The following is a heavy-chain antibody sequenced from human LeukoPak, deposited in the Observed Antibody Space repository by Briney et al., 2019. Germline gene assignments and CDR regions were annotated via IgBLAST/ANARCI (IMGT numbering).Heavy chain of an antibody. CDR3: AKSTPTIFGVVIPINWFDP. Sequence: PGGSLRLSCAASGFTFSSYAMSWVRQAPGKGLEWVSAISGSGGGTYYADSVKGRFTISRDNSKNTLYLQMNSLRAEDTAVYYCAKSTPTIFGVVIPINWFDPWGQGTLVTVSS. J-gene: IGHJ5*02. D-gene: IGHD3-3*01. CDR1: GFTFSSYA. CDR2: ISGSGGGT. V-gene: IGHV3-23*01.